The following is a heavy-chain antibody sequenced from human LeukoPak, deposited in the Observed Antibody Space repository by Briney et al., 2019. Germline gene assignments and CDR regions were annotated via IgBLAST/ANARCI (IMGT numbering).Heavy chain of an antibody. V-gene: IGHV3-21*01. CDR3: ATSIAAAGPDWYFDL. J-gene: IGHJ2*01. Sequence: GGSPRLSCAASGFTFSSYSMNWVHQAPGKGLEWVSSISSSSSYIYYADSVKGRFTISRDNAKNSLYLQMNSLRAEDTAVYYCATSIAAAGPDWYFDLWGRGTLVTVSS. CDR1: GFTFSSYS. CDR2: ISSSSSYI. D-gene: IGHD6-13*01.